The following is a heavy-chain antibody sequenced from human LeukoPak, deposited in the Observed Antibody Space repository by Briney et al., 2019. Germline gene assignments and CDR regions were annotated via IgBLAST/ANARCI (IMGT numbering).Heavy chain of an antibody. D-gene: IGHD5-24*01. CDR1: GYPFKNCA. CDR3: ARVEMATIYFDY. J-gene: IGHJ4*02. Sequence: ASVKVSCKASGYPFKNCAFSWVRQAPGQGLEWMGRIIPILGIANYAQKFQGRVTITADKSTSTAYMELSSLRSEDTAVYYCARVEMATIYFDYWGQGTLVTVSS. V-gene: IGHV1-69*04. CDR2: IIPILGIA.